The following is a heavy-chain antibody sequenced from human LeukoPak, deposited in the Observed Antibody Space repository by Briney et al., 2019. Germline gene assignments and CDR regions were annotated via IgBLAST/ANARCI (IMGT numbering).Heavy chain of an antibody. D-gene: IGHD1-1*01. CDR2: TSSGSSWI. CDR1: GFTFSDYS. CDR3: ARDAGGRTQREGWFDP. Sequence: GGSLRLSCAASGFTFSDYSMNWVRQAPGKGLEWVASTSSGSSWIYYADSMRGRFTISRDNAKNLLYLQMNSLRVEDTAIYCCARDAGGRTQREGWFDPWGQGTLVTVSS. J-gene: IGHJ5*02. V-gene: IGHV3-21*06.